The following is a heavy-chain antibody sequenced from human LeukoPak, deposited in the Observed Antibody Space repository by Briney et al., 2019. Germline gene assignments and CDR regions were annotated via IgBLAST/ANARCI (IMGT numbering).Heavy chain of an antibody. J-gene: IGHJ3*02. CDR3: ARAGGYYYDSSGWLLDAFDI. V-gene: IGHV3-21*01. CDR2: ISSSSSYI. Sequence: GGSLRLSCAASGFTFSSYSMNWVRQAPGKGLEWVSSISSSSSYIYYADSVKGRFTISRDNAKNSLYLQMNSLRAEDTAVYYCARAGGYYYDSSGWLLDAFDIWGQGTIVTVSS. D-gene: IGHD3-22*01. CDR1: GFTFSSYS.